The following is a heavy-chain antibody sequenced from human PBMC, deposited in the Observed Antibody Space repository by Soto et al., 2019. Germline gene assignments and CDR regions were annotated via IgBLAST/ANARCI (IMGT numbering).Heavy chain of an antibody. Sequence: EVQLVESGGGLVQPGRSLRLSCAVSGFTFDDYAMHWVRPAPGKGLEWVSGISWNSGSIGYADTVRGRFTISRDNAKNSLYLQMNSLRAEDTALYYCTSGRGYNILTGYYPYFDYWGQGTLVTVSS. CDR2: ISWNSGSI. V-gene: IGHV3-9*01. D-gene: IGHD3-9*01. CDR3: TSGRGYNILTGYYPYFDY. J-gene: IGHJ4*02. CDR1: GFTFDDYA.